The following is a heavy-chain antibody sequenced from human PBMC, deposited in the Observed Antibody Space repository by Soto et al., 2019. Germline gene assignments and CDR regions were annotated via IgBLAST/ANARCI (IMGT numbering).Heavy chain of an antibody. CDR1: GYTFTSYG. CDR2: ISAYNGNT. D-gene: IGHD2-2*01. V-gene: IGHV1-18*01. J-gene: IGHJ4*02. Sequence: GASVKVSCKASGYTFTSYGISWVRQAPGQGLEWMGWISAYNGNTNYAQELQGRVTMTTDTSTSTAYMELRSLRSDDTAVYYCARTFLGEIVLVPAARTFDYWGQGTLVTVSS. CDR3: ARTFLGEIVLVPAARTFDY.